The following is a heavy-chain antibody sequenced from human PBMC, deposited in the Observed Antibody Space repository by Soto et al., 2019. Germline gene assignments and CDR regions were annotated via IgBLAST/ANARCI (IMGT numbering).Heavy chain of an antibody. CDR2: INSDGSST. J-gene: IGHJ3*02. CDR3: ARALWPHSSGHTYDAIDI. Sequence: GGSLRLSCAASGFTFSSYWMHWVRQAPGKGLVWVSRINSDGSSTSYADSVKGRFTISRDNAKNTLYLQMNSLRAEDTAVYYCARALWPHSSGHTYDAIDIWGQGTMVTVSS. V-gene: IGHV3-74*01. CDR1: GFTFSSYW. D-gene: IGHD3-22*01.